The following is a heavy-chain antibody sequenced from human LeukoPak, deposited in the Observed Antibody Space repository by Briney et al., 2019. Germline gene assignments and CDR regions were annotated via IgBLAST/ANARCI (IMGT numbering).Heavy chain of an antibody. CDR3: AKDFVGPDDY. CDR2: IDSNGRTI. Sequence: GGSLRLSCAASGFTFSSYWMHWVRQAPGKGLVWVSRIDSNGRTINYADSVKGRFTISRDNAISMLYLQMNSLRAEDSAVYYCAKDFVGPDDYWGQGTLVTVSS. J-gene: IGHJ4*02. V-gene: IGHV3-74*01. CDR1: GFTFSSYW. D-gene: IGHD1-26*01.